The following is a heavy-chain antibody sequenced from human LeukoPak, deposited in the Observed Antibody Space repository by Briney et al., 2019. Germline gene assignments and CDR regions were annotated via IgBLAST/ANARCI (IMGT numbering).Heavy chain of an antibody. CDR2: IGGSGDST. J-gene: IGHJ5*02. CDR3: AKLPTGYPNWFDP. CDR1: GFTFSNSV. V-gene: IGHV3-23*01. D-gene: IGHD3-9*01. Sequence: GGSLRLSCAASGFTFSNSVMGWVRQAPGKGLEWVSAIGGSGDSTYYTDSVTGRFTISRDNSKNTLYLQMNSLRAEDTALYYCAKLPTGYPNWFDPWGQGTLVTVS.